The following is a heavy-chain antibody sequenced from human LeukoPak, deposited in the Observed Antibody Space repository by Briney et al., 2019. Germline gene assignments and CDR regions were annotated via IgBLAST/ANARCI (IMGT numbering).Heavy chain of an antibody. CDR2: ISGSGGST. V-gene: IGHV3-23*01. CDR1: GFTFSTYW. Sequence: GGSLRLSCEASGFTFSTYWMSWVRQAPGKGLEWVSAISGSGGSTYYADSVKGRFTISRDNSKNTLYLQMNSLRAEDTAVYYCAKDVTMVRGPDAFDIWGQGTMVTVSS. J-gene: IGHJ3*02. D-gene: IGHD3-10*01. CDR3: AKDVTMVRGPDAFDI.